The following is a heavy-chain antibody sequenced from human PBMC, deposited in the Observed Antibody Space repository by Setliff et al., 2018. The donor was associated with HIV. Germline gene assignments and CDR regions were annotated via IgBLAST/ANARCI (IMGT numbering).Heavy chain of an antibody. Sequence: PSETLSLTCTVSGGSITGYYWSWIRQPPGKGLEWIGRIYYSGNTRYNPSLKSRVTISLDTSKNRFSLQLTSVTAADTAVYSCARVRWLVRYFDYWGQGTLVTVSS. CDR2: IYYSGNT. J-gene: IGHJ4*02. CDR3: ARVRWLVRYFDY. CDR1: GGSITGYY. V-gene: IGHV4-59*12. D-gene: IGHD6-19*01.